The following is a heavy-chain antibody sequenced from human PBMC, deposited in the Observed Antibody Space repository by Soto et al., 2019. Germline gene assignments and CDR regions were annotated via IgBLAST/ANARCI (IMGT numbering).Heavy chain of an antibody. V-gene: IGHV1-69*13. D-gene: IGHD3-9*01. J-gene: IGHJ5*02. CDR1: GGTFSSYA. CDR3: ASFSGNLTGYLNNWFDP. CDR2: IIPIFGTA. Sequence: GASVKVSCKASGGTFSSYAISWVRQAPGQGLEWMGGIIPIFGTANYAQKFQGRVTITADESTSTAYMELSSLRSEDTAVYYCASFSGNLTGYLNNWFDPWGQGTLVTVSS.